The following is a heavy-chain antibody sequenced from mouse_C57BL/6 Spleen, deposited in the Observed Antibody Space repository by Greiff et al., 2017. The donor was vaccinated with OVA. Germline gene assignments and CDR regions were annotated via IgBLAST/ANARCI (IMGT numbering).Heavy chain of an antibody. Sequence: ESGPGLVKPSQSLSLTCSVTGYSITSGYYWNWIRQFPGNKLEWMGYISYDGSNNYNPSLKNRISITRDTSKNQFFLKLNSVTTEDTATYYCARGDYYGTSFAYWGQGTLVTVSA. CDR3: ARGDYYGTSFAY. CDR1: GYSITSGYY. V-gene: IGHV3-6*01. D-gene: IGHD1-1*01. CDR2: ISYDGSN. J-gene: IGHJ3*01.